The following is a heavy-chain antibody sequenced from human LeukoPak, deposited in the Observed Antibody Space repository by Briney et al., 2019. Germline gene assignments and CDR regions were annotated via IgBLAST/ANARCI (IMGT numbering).Heavy chain of an antibody. J-gene: IGHJ2*01. CDR3: AKDRDYGDYWGVWWYFDL. CDR2: ISFSGRST. CDR1: GFTFSDYA. Sequence: GGSLRLSCAVSGFTFSDYAMSWVRQAPGKGLEWVLGISFSGRSTNYADSVKGRFTLSRDNSKNTLYLQMNSLRAEDTAVYYCAKDRDYGDYWGVWWYFDLWGRGTLVTVSS. V-gene: IGHV3-23*01. D-gene: IGHD4-17*01.